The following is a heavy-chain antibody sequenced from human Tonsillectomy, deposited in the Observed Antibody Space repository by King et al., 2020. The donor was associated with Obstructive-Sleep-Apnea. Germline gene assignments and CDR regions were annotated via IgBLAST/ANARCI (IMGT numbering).Heavy chain of an antibody. CDR1: GFTFSHYG. CDR2: ILSDGSET. J-gene: IGHJ4*02. V-gene: IGHV3-33*01. Sequence: VQLVESGGDVVKPGRSLRLSCAASGFTFSHYGMHWVRQAPGKWLEWGAFILSDGSETIYDDSSKGRFTISRDTPRNTLYLQISSLRVEDTALYFCARDGISGIDYWGQGVLVTVSS. CDR3: ARDGISGIDY. D-gene: IGHD1-14*01.